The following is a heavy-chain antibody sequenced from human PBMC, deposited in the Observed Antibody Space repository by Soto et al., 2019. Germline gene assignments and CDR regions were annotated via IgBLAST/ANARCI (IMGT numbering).Heavy chain of an antibody. CDR2: IIPILGIA. J-gene: IGHJ5*02. Sequence: QVQLVQSGAEVKKPGSSVKVSCKASGGTFSSYTISWVRQAPGQGLEWMGRIIPILGIANYAQKIQGRVTITADKSTSTAYMELSSLRSEDTAVYYCARDPTPGVDWFDPWGQGTLVTVS. D-gene: IGHD7-27*01. CDR1: GGTFSSYT. CDR3: ARDPTPGVDWFDP. V-gene: IGHV1-69*08.